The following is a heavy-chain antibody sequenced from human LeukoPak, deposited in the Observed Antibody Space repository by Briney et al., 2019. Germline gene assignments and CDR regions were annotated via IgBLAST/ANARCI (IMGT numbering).Heavy chain of an antibody. CDR3: ATSLSCSGGACYPNWFDS. V-gene: IGHV5-51*01. CDR1: GYSFTNYW. J-gene: IGHJ5*01. D-gene: IGHD2-15*01. Sequence: GESLKISCKASGYSFTNYWVGWVRQMPGEGLGWMGLIYPGVSNTTYSPSFPGQVTMSADKSITPAYLQWTGLEASDPAIYFRATSLSCSGGACYPNWFDSWGQGTLVTVSS. CDR2: IYPGVSNT.